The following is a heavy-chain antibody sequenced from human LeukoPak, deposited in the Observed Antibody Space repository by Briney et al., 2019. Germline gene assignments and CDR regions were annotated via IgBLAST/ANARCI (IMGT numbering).Heavy chain of an antibody. CDR1: GFTFSSYA. CDR2: ISGSGGST. Sequence: GGSLRLSRAASGFTFSSYAMSWVRQAPGKGLEWVSAISGSGGSTYYADSVKGRFTISRDNSKNTLYLQMNSLRAEDTAVYYCAKDLLRQQLVDDAFDIWGQGTMVTVSS. CDR3: AKDLLRQQLVDDAFDI. J-gene: IGHJ3*02. V-gene: IGHV3-23*01. D-gene: IGHD6-13*01.